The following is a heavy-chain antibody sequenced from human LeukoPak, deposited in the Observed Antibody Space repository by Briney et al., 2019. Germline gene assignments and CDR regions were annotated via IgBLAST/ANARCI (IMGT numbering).Heavy chain of an antibody. Sequence: SETLSLTCSVSGYSISSGYYWGWIRQPPGKGLEWIGIIYHSGNSYYNPSLKSRVTISVDKSKNQFSLKLSSVTAADTAVYYCARDGRGPTRESLDYWGQGTLVTVSS. V-gene: IGHV4-38-2*02. CDR3: ARDGRGPTRESLDY. D-gene: IGHD3-10*01. CDR1: GYSISSGYY. CDR2: IYHSGNS. J-gene: IGHJ4*02.